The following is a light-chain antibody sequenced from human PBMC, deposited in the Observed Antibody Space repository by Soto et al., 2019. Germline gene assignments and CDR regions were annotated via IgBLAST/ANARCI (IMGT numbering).Light chain of an antibody. Sequence: RVTIPCRASHSTSSWLAWYQQKPGKAPKLLIYDASSLESGVPSRFGGSGSGTEFTLTISSLQPDDFATYYCQQHAITFGQGTRLEIK. CDR2: DAS. V-gene: IGKV1-5*01. CDR3: QQHAIT. CDR1: HSTSSW. J-gene: IGKJ5*01.